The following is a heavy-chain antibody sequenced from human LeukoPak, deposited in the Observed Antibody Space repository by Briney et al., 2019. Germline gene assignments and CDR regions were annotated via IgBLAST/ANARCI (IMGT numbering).Heavy chain of an antibody. Sequence: ASVKVSRKVSGYTLTELSMHWVRQAPGKGREWMGGFDPEDGETIYAQNFQGRVTMSEDTSTDTAYMELRSLRSEDTAVYYCATVGFFSGSYLHKPGDLDYWGQGTLVTVSS. J-gene: IGHJ4*02. V-gene: IGHV1-24*01. CDR3: ATVGFFSGSYLHKPGDLDY. CDR2: FDPEDGET. D-gene: IGHD3-10*01. CDR1: GYTLTELS.